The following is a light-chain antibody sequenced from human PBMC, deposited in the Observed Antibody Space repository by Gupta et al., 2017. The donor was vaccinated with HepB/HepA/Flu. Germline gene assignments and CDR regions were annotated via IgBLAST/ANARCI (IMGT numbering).Light chain of an antibody. Sequence: DIVMTQSPATLSVSPGERATLPCRTSQSVSSNLAWYQQTPGQAPRLLIYGASTRATGIPARFSGSGSGTEFTLTISSLQSEDFAVYYCQQYNNWPPYTFGQGTKLEIK. CDR1: QSVSSN. CDR3: QQYNNWPPYT. CDR2: GAS. J-gene: IGKJ2*01. V-gene: IGKV3-15*01.